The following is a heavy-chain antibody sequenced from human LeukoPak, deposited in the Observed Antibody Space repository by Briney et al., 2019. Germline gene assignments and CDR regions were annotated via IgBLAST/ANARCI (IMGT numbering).Heavy chain of an antibody. CDR1: GFTVSSNY. D-gene: IGHD6-13*01. CDR2: ISGSGGST. V-gene: IGHV3-23*01. Sequence: GGSLRLSCAASGFTVSSNYMSWVRQAPGKGLEWVSAISGSGGSTYYADSVKGRFTISRDNSKNTLYLQMNSLRAEDTAVYYCAKDGAAGTRLPAFDIWGQGTMVTVSS. CDR3: AKDGAAGTRLPAFDI. J-gene: IGHJ3*02.